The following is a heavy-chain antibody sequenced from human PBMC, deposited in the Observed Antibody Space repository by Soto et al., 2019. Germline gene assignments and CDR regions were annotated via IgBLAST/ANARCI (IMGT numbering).Heavy chain of an antibody. Sequence: GGSLRLSCAASGFTFSSYSISWVRQAPWKGLEWVSAISGSGGSTYYADSVKGRFTISRDNSKNTLYLQMNSLRAEDTAVYYCAKVREDYYDSSGSHVYFDYCGQGTLVTVSS. CDR2: ISGSGGST. CDR3: AKVREDYYDSSGSHVYFDY. J-gene: IGHJ4*02. V-gene: IGHV3-23*01. D-gene: IGHD3-22*01. CDR1: GFTFSSYS.